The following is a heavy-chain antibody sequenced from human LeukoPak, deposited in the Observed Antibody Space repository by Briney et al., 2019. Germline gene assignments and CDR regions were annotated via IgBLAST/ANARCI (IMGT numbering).Heavy chain of an antibody. J-gene: IGHJ6*02. Sequence: SGPALVKPTQTLTLTCSFSGFSLSTSGMCVSWIRQPPGKAVEWLARTDWDDDKYYSTSLKTRLTISKDTSKSQVVLTMTNMDPVDTATYYCARMPSSGYPYYYYYYGMDVWGQGTMVTVSS. V-gene: IGHV2-70*11. CDR3: ARMPSSGYPYYYYYYGMDV. CDR2: TDWDDDK. CDR1: GFSLSTSGMC. D-gene: IGHD3-22*01.